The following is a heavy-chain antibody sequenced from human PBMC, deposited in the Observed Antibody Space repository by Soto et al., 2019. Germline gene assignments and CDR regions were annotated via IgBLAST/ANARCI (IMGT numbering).Heavy chain of an antibody. CDR2: IFPSVTT. Sequence: SETLSLTCGVSGGSLSGPTSCWNWIRQPPGKGLEWIGYIFPSVTTYYNPSLKSRVTISIDVSKNQFSLSLRSLTAADTAVYYCARSQKFEYWSQGTLVLVSP. CDR1: GGSLSGPTSC. V-gene: IGHV4-30-2*01. CDR3: ARSQKFEY. J-gene: IGHJ4*02.